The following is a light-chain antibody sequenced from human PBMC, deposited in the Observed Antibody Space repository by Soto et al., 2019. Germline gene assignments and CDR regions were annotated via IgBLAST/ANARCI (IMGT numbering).Light chain of an antibody. CDR2: AAS. J-gene: IGKJ3*01. V-gene: IGKV1-27*01. CDR3: QKYSSVPV. Sequence: DIQMTQSPTSLSASVGDRVTITCRASQGIRNFVAWYQQKPGKPPKLLIYAASNLQSGVPSRFSGSGSGTDFTITFNSLQPEDAATYTCQKYSSVPVFGPGTKVEI. CDR1: QGIRNF.